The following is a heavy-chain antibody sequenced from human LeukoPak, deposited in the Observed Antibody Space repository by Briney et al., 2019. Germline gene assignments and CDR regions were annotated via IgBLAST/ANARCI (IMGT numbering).Heavy chain of an antibody. CDR2: IWYDGSNK. V-gene: IGHV3-33*01. Sequence: PGGSLRLSCAASGFTFSSYGMHWVRQAPGKGLEWVAVIWYDGSNKYYADSVKGRFTISRDNSKNTLYLQMNSLRAEDTAVYYCARDAGDGYNYLPLGYWGQGTLVTVSS. CDR1: GFTFSSYG. J-gene: IGHJ4*02. CDR3: ARDAGDGYNYLPLGY. D-gene: IGHD5-24*01.